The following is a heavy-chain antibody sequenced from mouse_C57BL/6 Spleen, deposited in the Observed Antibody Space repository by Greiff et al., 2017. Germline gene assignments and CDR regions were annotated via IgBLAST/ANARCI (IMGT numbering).Heavy chain of an antibody. CDR3: ARVTPIFGYIDY. CDR2: IDPEDGDT. Sequence: VQLQQSGAELVKPGASVKLSCTASGFNIKDYYMHWVKQRTEQGLEWIGRIDPEDGDTKYDPKFPGKATIPADTSSTTAYLQLSSLPSEDTAVYFCARVTPIFGYIDYWGQGTSLTVSS. J-gene: IGHJ2*02. V-gene: IGHV14-2*01. CDR1: GFNIKDYY. D-gene: IGHD2-12*01.